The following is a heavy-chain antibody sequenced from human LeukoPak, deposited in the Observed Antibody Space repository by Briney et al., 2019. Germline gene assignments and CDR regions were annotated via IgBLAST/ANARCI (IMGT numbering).Heavy chain of an antibody. V-gene: IGHV4-59*01. CDR2: SYYSGST. CDR1: GGALTPYY. D-gene: IGHD1-26*01. CDR3: ATTTSGGDAFDI. J-gene: IGHJ3*02. Sequence: SETLSLTCTVSGGALTPYYWTWIRQPPGQTLEWIGYSYYSGSTKYNPSLKSRVTISVDTSNNQFSLNLRSVTAADTAVYYCATTTSGGDAFDIWGQGTMVTVSS.